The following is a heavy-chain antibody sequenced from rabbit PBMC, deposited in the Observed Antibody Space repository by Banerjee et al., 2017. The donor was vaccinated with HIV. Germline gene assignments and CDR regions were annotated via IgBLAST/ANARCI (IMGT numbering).Heavy chain of an antibody. CDR1: GLDFSSSYW. D-gene: IGHD8-1*01. CDR2: FNTSSGNT. J-gene: IGHJ4*01. V-gene: IGHV1S45*01. CDR3: ARDLGGSSVFNL. Sequence: LEESGGGLVKPGGTLTLTCTASGLDFSSSYWICWVRRAPGKGLEWIACFNTSSGNTVYASWAKGRFTISKTSSTTVTLQMTRLTAADTATYFCARDLGGSSVFNLWGPGTLVTVS.